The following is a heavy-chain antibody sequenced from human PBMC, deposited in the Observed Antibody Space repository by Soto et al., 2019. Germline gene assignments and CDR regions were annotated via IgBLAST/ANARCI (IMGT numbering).Heavy chain of an antibody. D-gene: IGHD6-13*01. J-gene: IGHJ5*02. Sequence: PGGSLRLSCAASGFTFSSYSMNWVRQAPGKGLEWVSYIDFDSSPIRYADSVMGRFTVSRDNAKDSLYLQMNSLRPEDTAIYYCARGLGSSWFFLWGPGTLVTVSS. CDR3: ARGLGSSWFFL. CDR2: IDFDSSPI. V-gene: IGHV3-48*01. CDR1: GFTFSSYS.